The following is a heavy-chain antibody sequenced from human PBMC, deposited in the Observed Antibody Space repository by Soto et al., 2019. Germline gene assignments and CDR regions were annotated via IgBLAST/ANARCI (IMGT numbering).Heavy chain of an antibody. CDR3: VKRKERGQSYGRLNWFDP. V-gene: IGHV3-64D*06. CDR2: ISSNGGST. Sequence: GGSLRLSCSASGFTFSSYAMHWVRQAPGKGLEYVSAISSNGGSTYYADSVKGRFTISRDNSKNTLYLQMSSLRAEDTAVYYCVKRKERGQSYGRLNWFDPWGQGTLVTVSS. J-gene: IGHJ5*02. CDR1: GFTFSSYA. D-gene: IGHD5-18*01.